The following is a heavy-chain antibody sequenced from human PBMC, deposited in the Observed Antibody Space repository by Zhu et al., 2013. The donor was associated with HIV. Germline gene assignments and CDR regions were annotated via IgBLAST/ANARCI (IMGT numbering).Heavy chain of an antibody. J-gene: IGHJ4*02. Sequence: VQLQQWGAGLLKPSETLSLTCAVYGGSFSGYYWSWIRQPPGKGLEWIGEINHSGSTNYNPSLKSRVTISVDTSKNQFSLKLSSVTAADTAVYYCARGPGYSGASIWYFDYWGQGTLVTVSS. CDR2: INHSGST. CDR1: GGSFSGYY. D-gene: IGHD5-12*01. CDR3: ARGPGYSGASIWYFDY. V-gene: IGHV4-34*01.